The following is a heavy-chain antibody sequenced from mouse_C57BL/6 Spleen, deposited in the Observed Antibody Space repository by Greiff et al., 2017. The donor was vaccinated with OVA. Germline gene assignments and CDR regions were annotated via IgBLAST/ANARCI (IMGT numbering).Heavy chain of an antibody. J-gene: IGHJ1*03. Sequence: EVKLQESGGDLVKPGGSLKLSCAASGFTFSSYGMSWVRQTPDKRLEWVATISSGGSYTYYPDSVKGRFTISRDNAKNTLYLQMSSLKSEDTAMYYCARDCGYFDVWGTGTTVTVSS. CDR3: ARDCGYFDV. CDR2: ISSGGSYT. V-gene: IGHV5-6*01. CDR1: GFTFSSYG.